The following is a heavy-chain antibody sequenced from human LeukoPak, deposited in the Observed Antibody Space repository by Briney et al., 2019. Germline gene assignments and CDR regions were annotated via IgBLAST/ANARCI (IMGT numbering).Heavy chain of an antibody. D-gene: IGHD3-10*01. V-gene: IGHV1-2*02. CDR2: INPHSGGT. J-gene: IGHJ4*02. Sequence: ASVKVSCKASGYTFTDYYMHWVRQAPGQGLEWMGWINPHSGGTDHAQKFQGRVTMTRDTSISTAYMELSRLRSDDTAVYYCARARSLGYYGSGSYRYWGQGTLVTVSS. CDR1: GYTFTDYY. CDR3: ARARSLGYYGSGSYRY.